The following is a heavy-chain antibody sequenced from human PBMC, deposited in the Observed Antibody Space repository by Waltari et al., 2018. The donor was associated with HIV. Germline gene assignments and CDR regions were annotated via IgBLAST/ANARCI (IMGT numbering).Heavy chain of an antibody. J-gene: IGHJ6*02. D-gene: IGHD5-12*01. CDR2: SYSGDST. V-gene: IGHV3-53*01. CDR3: ARDRGFSGYGVMDV. Sequence: EVQLVESGGGLMQPGGSLRISCAASGFTVSRNDMSWCRQAPGKGLEWVSISYSGDSTFYADSVKGRFIVSRDKSKNTLFLQMNSLRAEDTAVYYCARDRGFSGYGVMDVWGHGTTVTVSS. CDR1: GFTVSRND.